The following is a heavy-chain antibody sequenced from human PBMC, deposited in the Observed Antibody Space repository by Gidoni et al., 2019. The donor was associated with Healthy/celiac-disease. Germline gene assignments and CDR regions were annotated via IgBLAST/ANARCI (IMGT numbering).Heavy chain of an antibody. CDR1: GFTFSSYA. CDR2: ISYDGSNK. CDR3: ARVPPGVQLWLLMY. J-gene: IGHJ4*02. V-gene: IGHV3-30-3*01. Sequence: QVQLVESGGGVVQPGRSLRLSCAASGFTFSSYAMHCVRQAPGKGLEWVAVISYDGSNKYYADSVKGRFTSSRDNSKNTLYLQMNSLRAEDTAVYYCARVPPGVQLWLLMYWGQGTLVTVSS. D-gene: IGHD5-18*01.